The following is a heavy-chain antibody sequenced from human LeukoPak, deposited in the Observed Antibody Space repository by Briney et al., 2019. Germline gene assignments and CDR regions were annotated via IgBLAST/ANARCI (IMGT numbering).Heavy chain of an antibody. CDR3: ARADFWSGQAHFDY. CDR1: GGSFSSGSYY. Sequence: SETLSLTCTVSGGSFSSGSYYWSWIRQPPGKGLEWIGYIYYSGSTNYNPSLKNRVTISVDTSKNQFSLKLSSVTAADTAVYYCARADFWSGQAHFDYWGQGTLVTVSS. CDR2: IYYSGST. J-gene: IGHJ4*02. D-gene: IGHD3-3*01. V-gene: IGHV4-61*01.